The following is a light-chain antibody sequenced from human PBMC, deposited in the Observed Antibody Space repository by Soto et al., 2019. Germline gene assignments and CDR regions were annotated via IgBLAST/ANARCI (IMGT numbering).Light chain of an antibody. J-gene: IGKJ2*01. V-gene: IGKV3-11*01. CDR3: QHRSNWPPYT. CDR1: QSVYSY. CDR2: DAS. Sequence: EIVLTQSPATLSLSPGERATLSCRASQSVYSYLAWYQQKPGQAPRLLIYDASNRAAGIPARFSGSGSGTDFTPTISSLEPEDFAVYYCQHRSNWPPYTFGQGTKVDIK.